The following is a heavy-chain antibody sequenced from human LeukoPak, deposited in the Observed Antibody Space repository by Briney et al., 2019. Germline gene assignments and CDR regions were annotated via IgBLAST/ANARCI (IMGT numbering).Heavy chain of an antibody. D-gene: IGHD5-12*01. J-gene: IGHJ4*02. CDR2: ISYDGSNK. CDR1: GFTFSSYA. Sequence: GGSLRLSCAASGFTFSSYAMHWVRQAPGKGLEWVAVISYDGSNKYYADSVKGRFTISRDNSKNTLYLQMNSLRAEDTAVNYCARDDTNIVATGDPDYWGQGTLVTVSS. CDR3: ARDDTNIVATGDPDY. V-gene: IGHV3-30*01.